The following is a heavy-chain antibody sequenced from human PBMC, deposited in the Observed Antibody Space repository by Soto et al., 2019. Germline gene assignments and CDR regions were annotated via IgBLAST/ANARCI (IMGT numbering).Heavy chain of an antibody. Sequence: GGSLRLSCAASGFTFDDYAMHWVRQAPGKGLEWVSGISWNSGSIGYADSVKGRFTISRDNAKNSLYLQMNSLRAEDTAVYYCASSSLYGMDVWGQGTTVTVSS. V-gene: IGHV3-9*01. CDR1: GFTFDDYA. J-gene: IGHJ6*02. D-gene: IGHD1-1*01. CDR3: ASSSLYGMDV. CDR2: ISWNSGSI.